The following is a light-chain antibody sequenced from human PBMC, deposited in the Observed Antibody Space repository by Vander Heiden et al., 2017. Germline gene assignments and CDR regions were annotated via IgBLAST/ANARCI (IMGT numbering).Light chain of an antibody. CDR1: SLRSYY. V-gene: IGLV3-19*01. J-gene: IGLJ2*01. CDR2: GKN. CDR3: NSRDSSGNPHVV. Sequence: SSELTQDPAVSVALGQTVRITCQGDSLRSYYASWYQQKPGQAPVLVIYGKNNRPSGIPDRFSGSSSGNTASLTITGAQAEDEADYYCNSRDSSGNPHVVFGEGTKLTVL.